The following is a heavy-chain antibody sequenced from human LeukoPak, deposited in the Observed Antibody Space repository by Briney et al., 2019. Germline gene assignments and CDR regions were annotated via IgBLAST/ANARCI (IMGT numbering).Heavy chain of an antibody. V-gene: IGHV6-1*01. CDR1: GQTVSSDNAA. D-gene: IGHD3-22*01. Sequence: SQTLSLTCAISGQTVSSDNAAWNWFRQSPSRGLEWLGRTYYRSEWFHDYAVSVRGRININADTSKNQFSLQLNSVTPEDTAVYYCARDLSLCSGSNCFYYFDSWGQGTLVTVSS. CDR3: ARDLSLCSGSNCFYYFDS. CDR2: TYYRSEWFH. J-gene: IGHJ4*02.